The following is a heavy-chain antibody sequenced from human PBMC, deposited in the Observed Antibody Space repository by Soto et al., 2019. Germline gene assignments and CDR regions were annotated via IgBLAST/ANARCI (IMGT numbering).Heavy chain of an antibody. CDR2: INPSGGST. D-gene: IGHD3-22*01. V-gene: IGHV1-46*01. J-gene: IGHJ4*02. CDR1: GYTFTSYY. CDR3: ARVADYYDSSGNRYYFDY. Sequence: ASVKVSCKASGYTFTSYYMHWVRQAPGQGLEWMGIINPSGGSTSYAQKFQGRVTMTRDTSTSTVYMELSSLRSEDTAVYYCARVADYYDSSGNRYYFDYWGQGTLVTVSS.